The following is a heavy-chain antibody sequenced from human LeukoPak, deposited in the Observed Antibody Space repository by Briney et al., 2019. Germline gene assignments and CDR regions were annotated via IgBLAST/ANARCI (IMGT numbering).Heavy chain of an antibody. J-gene: IGHJ4*02. V-gene: IGHV3-23*01. Sequence: GGSLRLSCAASGFTFNNYAMNWVRRAPGKGLEWVSVIGGSGGSTYYADSVKGRFTISRDNSKNTLYLQMNSLRVEDTAVYYCAKELTTAWIGYYFDYWGQGTLVTVSS. D-gene: IGHD4-11*01. CDR1: GFTFNNYA. CDR3: AKELTTAWIGYYFDY. CDR2: IGGSGGST.